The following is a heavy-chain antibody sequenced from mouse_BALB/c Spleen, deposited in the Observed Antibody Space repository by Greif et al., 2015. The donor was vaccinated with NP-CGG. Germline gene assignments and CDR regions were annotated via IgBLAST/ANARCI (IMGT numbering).Heavy chain of an antibody. CDR1: GYTFTSYW. Sequence: SGAELVRPGASVKLSCKASGYTFTSYWINWVKQRPGQGLEWIGNIYPSDSYTNYNQKFKDKATLTVDKSSSTAYMQLSSPTSEDSAVYYCTRRGPAYYRYGWYFDVWGAGTTVTVSS. V-gene: IGHV1-69*02. D-gene: IGHD2-14*01. CDR2: IYPSDSYT. CDR3: TRRGPAYYRYGWYFDV. J-gene: IGHJ1*01.